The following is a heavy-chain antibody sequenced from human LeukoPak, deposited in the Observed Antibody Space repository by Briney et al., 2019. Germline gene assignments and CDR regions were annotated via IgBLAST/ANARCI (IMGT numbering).Heavy chain of an antibody. V-gene: IGHV3-23*01. D-gene: IGHD6-13*01. J-gene: IGHJ5*02. Sequence: GGSLRLSCEASGFTFSTYAMSWVRQAPGKGLEWVSSINTGGGSTYYADSVKGRFTISRDSSKNTLYLQMNSLRAEDTAVYYCAKQTAGPGSIAAAGSGSYYFDPWGQGTLVTVSS. CDR1: GFTFSTYA. CDR2: INTGGGST. CDR3: AKQTAGPGSIAAAGSGSYYFDP.